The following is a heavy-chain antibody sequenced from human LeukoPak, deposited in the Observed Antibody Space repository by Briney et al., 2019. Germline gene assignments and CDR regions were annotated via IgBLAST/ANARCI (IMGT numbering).Heavy chain of an antibody. Sequence: GSLRLSCAASGFTFSSYAMSWVRQPPGKGLEWIGGIYYSGSTYYNPSLKSRVTISVDTSKNQFSLKLSSVTAADTAVYYCASVVVVAALYYFDYWGQGTLVTVSS. J-gene: IGHJ4*02. V-gene: IGHV4-39*01. CDR2: IYYSGST. CDR1: GFTFSSYA. CDR3: ASVVVVAALYYFDY. D-gene: IGHD2-15*01.